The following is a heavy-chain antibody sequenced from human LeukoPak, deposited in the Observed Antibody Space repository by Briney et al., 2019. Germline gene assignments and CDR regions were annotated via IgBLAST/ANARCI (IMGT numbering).Heavy chain of an antibody. J-gene: IGHJ6*03. CDR1: GGSISSSNW. D-gene: IGHD2-2*01. CDR3: ARPVDCSSTICTGPMDV. V-gene: IGHV4-4*02. CDR2: IYHSGST. Sequence: SETLSLTCAVSGGSISSSNWWSWVRQPPGKGLEWIGEIYHSGSTNYNPSLKSRLNISIDRSKNQFSLRLASVTAADTAVYFCARPVDCSSTICTGPMDVWGRGTTVTVSS.